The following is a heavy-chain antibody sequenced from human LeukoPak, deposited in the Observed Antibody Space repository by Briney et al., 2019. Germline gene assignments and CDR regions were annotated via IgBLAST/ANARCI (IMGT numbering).Heavy chain of an antibody. J-gene: IGHJ6*02. D-gene: IGHD2-8*01. CDR1: GDSISSYC. CDR2: IHYSGRT. CDR3: ARPYVDPSGYYYGMDV. Sequence: SETLSLTCTASGDSISSYCWNWIRQPPGKGLEWIGYIHYSGRTNYNPSIRSRVTMSLDTSKNQFSLRLRSVTAADTAVYYCARPYVDPSGYYYGMDVWGQGTTVTVSS. V-gene: IGHV4-59*01.